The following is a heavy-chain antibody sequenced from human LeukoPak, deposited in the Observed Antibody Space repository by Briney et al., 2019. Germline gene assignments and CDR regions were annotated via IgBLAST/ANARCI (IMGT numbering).Heavy chain of an antibody. CDR1: GGSISSSSYY. CDR3: ASWNYYGSGSYYKAPFDY. V-gene: IGHV4-39*07. D-gene: IGHD3-10*01. Sequence: SETLSLTCTVSGGSISSSSYYWGWIRQPPGKGLEWIGSIYYSGSTYYNPSLKSRVTISVDTSKSQFSLKLSSVTAADTAVYYCASWNYYGSGSYYKAPFDYWGQGTLVTVSS. CDR2: IYYSGST. J-gene: IGHJ4*02.